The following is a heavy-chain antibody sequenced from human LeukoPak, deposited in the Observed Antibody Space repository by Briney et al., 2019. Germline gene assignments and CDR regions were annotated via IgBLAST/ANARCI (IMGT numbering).Heavy chain of an antibody. Sequence: SETLSLTCAVYGGSFSGYCWSGIRQPPGKGLEWIGEIKHSGSTNYNPSLKSRVTISLDTSKHQFSLKLSSMTAADTAVYYCASLPVSLRYDSSGYYYYHGMDVWGQGATVTVXX. V-gene: IGHV4-34*01. CDR3: ASLPVSLRYDSSGYYYYHGMDV. D-gene: IGHD3-22*01. J-gene: IGHJ6*02. CDR2: IKHSGST. CDR1: GGSFSGYC.